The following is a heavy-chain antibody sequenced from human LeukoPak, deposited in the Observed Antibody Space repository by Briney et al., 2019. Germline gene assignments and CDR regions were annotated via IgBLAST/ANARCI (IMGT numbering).Heavy chain of an antibody. D-gene: IGHD3-3*01. CDR2: ISWNSGSI. CDR1: GFTFDDYA. J-gene: IGHJ4*02. V-gene: IGHV3-9*01. Sequence: TGGSLRLSCAASGFTFDDYAMHWVRQAPGKGLEWVSGISWNSGSIGYADSVKGRFTISRDNAKNSLYLQMNSLRAEDTALYYCAKDPYDFWTGSPYFDYWGQGTLVTVSS. CDR3: AKDPYDFWTGSPYFDY.